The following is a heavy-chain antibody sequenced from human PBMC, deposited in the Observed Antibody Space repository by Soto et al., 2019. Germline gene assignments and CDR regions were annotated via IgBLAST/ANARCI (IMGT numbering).Heavy chain of an antibody. J-gene: IGHJ5*02. CDR2: ISGSGVIK. D-gene: IGHD3-10*01. Sequence: EVQLLQSGGGWVQPGGSLRLSCAASGFTFSNYAMAWVRQAPGKGLEWVSSISGSGVIKYYADSVQSRFTISRDNSNNTLSVQMNSLRVEDTAIYYCAKDLTSMVRVVLPSPWGQGILVTVSS. CDR1: GFTFSNYA. CDR3: AKDLTSMVRVVLPSP. V-gene: IGHV3-23*01.